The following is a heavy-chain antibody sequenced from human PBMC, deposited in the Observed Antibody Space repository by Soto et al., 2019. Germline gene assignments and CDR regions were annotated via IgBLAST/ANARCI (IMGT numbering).Heavy chain of an antibody. CDR1: GFTYTRYS. CDR2: ISSTTNYI. Sequence: EVQLVESGGGLVKPGGSLRLSCAASGFTYTRYSMNWVRQAPGKGLEWVSSISSTTNYIYYGASMKGRFTISRDNAKNSLYLEINSLRAEDTAVYYCARESEDLTSNFDYWGQGTLVTVSS. J-gene: IGHJ4*02. V-gene: IGHV3-21*06. CDR3: ARESEDLTSNFDY.